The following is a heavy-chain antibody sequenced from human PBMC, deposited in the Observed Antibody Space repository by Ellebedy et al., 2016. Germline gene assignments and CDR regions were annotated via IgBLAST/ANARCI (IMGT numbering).Heavy chain of an antibody. V-gene: IGHV3-23*01. Sequence: GESLKISCAASGFTFNTYAMAWVRQAPGKGLEWVADVSGSGNAPHYADSVKGRFTISRDNSKNTLYLDMSSLRREDTAVYYCAKHPRRTVFKGSYLDSWGQGTLVTVST. CDR2: VSGSGNAP. CDR3: AKHPRRTVFKGSYLDS. J-gene: IGHJ4*02. D-gene: IGHD3-9*01. CDR1: GFTFNTYA.